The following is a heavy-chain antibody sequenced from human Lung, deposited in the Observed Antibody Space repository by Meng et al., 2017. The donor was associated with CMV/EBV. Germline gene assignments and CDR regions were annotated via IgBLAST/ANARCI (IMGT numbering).Heavy chain of an antibody. CDR1: GGSISSSSYY. J-gene: IGHJ4*02. CDR2: IYYSGST. Sequence: SXTLSLXCTVSGGSISSSSYYWGWIRQPPGKGLEWIGSIYYSGSTYYNPSLKSRVTISVDTSKNQFSLKLSSVTAADTAVYYCARRGYCSSTSRCPERFFDYXGQGXLVTVSS. V-gene: IGHV4-39*01. D-gene: IGHD2-2*01. CDR3: ARRGYCSSTSRCPERFFDY.